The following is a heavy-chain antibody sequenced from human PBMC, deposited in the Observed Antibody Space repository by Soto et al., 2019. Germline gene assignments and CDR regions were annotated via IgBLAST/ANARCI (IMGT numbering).Heavy chain of an antibody. Sequence: EVQLVESGGGLVQPGESLRLSCAASGFTFDYYWMHWVRQAPGKGLVWVSRIHSDGTTTTYADSVKGRFTISRDNARNTVSLQLSSLRVEDTAVDYCARGDRGGFDLWGHGTVVTVSS. CDR2: IHSDGTTT. V-gene: IGHV3-74*01. J-gene: IGHJ3*01. D-gene: IGHD3-10*01. CDR3: ARGDRGGFDL. CDR1: GFTFDYYW.